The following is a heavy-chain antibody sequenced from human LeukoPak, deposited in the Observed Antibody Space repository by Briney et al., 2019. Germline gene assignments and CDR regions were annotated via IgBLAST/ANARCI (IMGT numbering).Heavy chain of an antibody. D-gene: IGHD5-12*01. V-gene: IGHV4-61*02. CDR3: ARGGGATRIDY. CDR2: IYTSGST. CDR1: GDSIRSGTYY. J-gene: IGHJ4*02. Sequence: SQTLSLTCSVSGDSIRSGTYYWSWIRQPAGKGLEWIGRIYTSGSTSYNPSLKSGVTISVDTSKNQFSLKLTSVTAADTAVYYCARGGGATRIDYWGQGTLVTVSS.